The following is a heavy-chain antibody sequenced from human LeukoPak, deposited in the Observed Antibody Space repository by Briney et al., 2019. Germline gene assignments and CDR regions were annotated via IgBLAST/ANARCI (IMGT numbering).Heavy chain of an antibody. Sequence: SGPTLVNPTQTLTPTCTFSGFSLSTSGMCVSWIRQPPGKALEWLARIDWDDDKYYSTSLKTRLTISKYTSKNQVVLTMTNMDPVDTATYYCARTTYYYDSSGYYYVDYWGQGTLVTVSS. D-gene: IGHD3-22*01. CDR1: GFSLSTSGMC. CDR2: IDWDDDK. J-gene: IGHJ4*02. V-gene: IGHV2-70*11. CDR3: ARTTYYYDSSGYYYVDY.